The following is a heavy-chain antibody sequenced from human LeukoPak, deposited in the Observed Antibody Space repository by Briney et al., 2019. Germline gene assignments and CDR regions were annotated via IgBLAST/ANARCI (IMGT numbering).Heavy chain of an antibody. V-gene: IGHV3-23*01. CDR2: ISGSGGST. Sequence: GGSLRLSCAASGFTFSSYAMSWVRQAPGKGLEWVSAISGSGGSTYYADSVKGRFTISRDNSKNTLYLQMNSLRAEDTAVYYCAKGLYYYDSSGLEYWGQGTLVTVSS. CDR3: AKGLYYYDSSGLEY. J-gene: IGHJ4*02. D-gene: IGHD3-22*01. CDR1: GFTFSSYA.